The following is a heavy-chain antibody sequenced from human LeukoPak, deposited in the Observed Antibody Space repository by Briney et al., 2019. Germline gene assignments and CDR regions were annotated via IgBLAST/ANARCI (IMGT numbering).Heavy chain of an antibody. D-gene: IGHD3-16*01. J-gene: IGHJ6*02. CDR3: AKATLSNYYYYGMDV. CDR1: GFTFSSYG. CDR2: ISYDGSNK. V-gene: IGHV3-30*18. Sequence: QPGRSLRLSCAASGFTFSSYGMHWVRQAPGKGLEWVAVISYDGSNKYYADSVKGRFTISRDNSKNTLYLQMNSLRAEDAAVYYCAKATLSNYYYYGMDVWGQGTTVTVSS.